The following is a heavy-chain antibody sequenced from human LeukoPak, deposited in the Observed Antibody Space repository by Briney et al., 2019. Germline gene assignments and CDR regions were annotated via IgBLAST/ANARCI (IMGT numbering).Heavy chain of an antibody. J-gene: IGHJ4*02. Sequence: NPGGSLRLSCAASGFTFSTYSMNWVRQAPGKGLEWVSFITSSSSYIYYADSVKGRFTISRDNAKNSLYLQMNSLRAEDTAVYYCARDPGSNGYWSYWGQGTLVTVSS. CDR2: ITSSSSYI. CDR1: GFTFSTYS. D-gene: IGHD3-22*01. V-gene: IGHV3-21*01. CDR3: ARDPGSNGYWSY.